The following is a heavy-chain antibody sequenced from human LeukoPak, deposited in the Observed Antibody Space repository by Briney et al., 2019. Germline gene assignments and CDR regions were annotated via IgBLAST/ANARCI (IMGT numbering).Heavy chain of an antibody. Sequence: HPGGSLRLSCAASGFTLSTYEMTWVRQAPGKGLEWVSVIYSGGTTYYADSVKGRFTISRDNSKNTLYLQMSSLRAEDTAVYYCVKGGTAMAFDFEYWGQGTLVTVSS. J-gene: IGHJ4*02. CDR2: IYSGGTT. CDR1: GFTLSTYE. V-gene: IGHV3-66*02. D-gene: IGHD5-18*01. CDR3: VKGGTAMAFDFEY.